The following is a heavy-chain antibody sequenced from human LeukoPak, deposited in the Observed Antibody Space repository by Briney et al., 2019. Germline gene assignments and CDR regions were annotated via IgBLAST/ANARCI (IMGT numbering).Heavy chain of an antibody. D-gene: IGHD3-3*01. J-gene: IGHJ4*02. CDR3: ATDPDFGVVL. CDR2: IIPILGIA. CDR1: GGTFSSYA. V-gene: IGHV1-69*04. Sequence: GASVKVSCKASGGTFSSYAISWVRQAPGQGLEWMGRIIPILGIANYAQKFQGRVTMTEDTSTDTAYMELSSLRSEDTAVYYCATDPDFGVVLWGQGTLVTVSS.